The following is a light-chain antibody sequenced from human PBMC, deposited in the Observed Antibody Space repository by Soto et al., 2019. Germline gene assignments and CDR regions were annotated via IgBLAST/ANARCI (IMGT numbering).Light chain of an antibody. CDR3: SSYTSSSTLV. V-gene: IGLV2-14*03. CDR2: DVS. J-gene: IGLJ3*02. Sequence: QSALTQPASVSGSPGQSITISCTGTRSDVGDDNYVSWYQQHPDKAPKLIIYDVSHRPSGVSNRFSGSKSGNTASLTISGLQAEDEADYFCSSYTSSSTLVFGGGTQLTVL. CDR1: RSDVGDDNY.